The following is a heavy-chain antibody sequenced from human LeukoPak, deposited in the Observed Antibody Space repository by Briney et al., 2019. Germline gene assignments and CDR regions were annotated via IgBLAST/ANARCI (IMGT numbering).Heavy chain of an antibody. CDR2: IKQDGSEK. Sequence: GGSLRLSCAASGFTFSTYAMSWVRQAPGKGLEWVANIKQDGSEKYYVDSVKGRFTISRDNAKNSLFLQMNSLRAEDTAVYYCARRGNRLAGAGTDYWGQGTLDTVSS. V-gene: IGHV3-7*03. CDR1: GFTFSTYA. CDR3: ARRGNRLAGAGTDY. D-gene: IGHD6-13*01. J-gene: IGHJ4*02.